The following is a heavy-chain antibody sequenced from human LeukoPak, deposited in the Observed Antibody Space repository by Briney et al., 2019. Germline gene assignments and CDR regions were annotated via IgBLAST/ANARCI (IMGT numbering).Heavy chain of an antibody. CDR3: AKSRLAGHYYFDY. Sequence: GGALRLSCAASGLTFSSYGMHWVRQAPGKGLEWVAVISYDGSNKYYADSVRGRFTISRDNSKNTLYLQMNSLRAEDTAVYYCAKSRLAGHYYFDYWGQGTLVTVSS. J-gene: IGHJ4*02. V-gene: IGHV3-30*18. CDR2: ISYDGSNK. CDR1: GLTFSSYG. D-gene: IGHD6-19*01.